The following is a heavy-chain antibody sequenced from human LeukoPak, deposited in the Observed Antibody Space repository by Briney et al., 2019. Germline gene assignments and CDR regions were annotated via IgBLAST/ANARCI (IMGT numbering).Heavy chain of an antibody. D-gene: IGHD2-21*01. V-gene: IGHV3-23*01. J-gene: IGHJ4*02. Sequence: GGSLRLSCAASGFTFSSYAMSWVRQVPGKGLEWVSSITSSGAATYYADSVKGRFTISRDNSDNTLYLQMNSLRAEDTAVYYCAKDRPNYYGSNGHCYKLNGDCWGQGTLVTVSS. CDR3: AKDRPNYYGSNGHCYKLNGDC. CDR2: ITSSGAAT. CDR1: GFTFSSYA.